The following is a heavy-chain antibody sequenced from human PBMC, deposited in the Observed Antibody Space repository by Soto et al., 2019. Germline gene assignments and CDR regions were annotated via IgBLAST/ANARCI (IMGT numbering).Heavy chain of an antibody. Sequence: QVQLVQSGAEVKKPGSSVKVSCAASGGTFNSYTINWVRQAPGQGLEWVGRVNPIVGMSSSAHKFQGRVTISADKSTSKAYMDLTSLKAEDTAVYYCATSYGSGSAHFDYWGQGTLVTVSS. D-gene: IGHD3-10*01. CDR3: ATSYGSGSAHFDY. V-gene: IGHV1-69*02. J-gene: IGHJ4*02. CDR2: VNPIVGMS. CDR1: GGTFNSYT.